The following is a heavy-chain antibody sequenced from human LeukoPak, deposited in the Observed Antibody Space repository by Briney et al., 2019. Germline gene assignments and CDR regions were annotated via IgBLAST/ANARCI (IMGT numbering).Heavy chain of an antibody. J-gene: IGHJ5*02. CDR1: GYTFISYD. V-gene: IGHV1-18*01. Sequence: GASVKVSCKASGYTFISYDINWVRQATGQGLEWMGWISAYNGNTNYAQKLQGRVTMTTDTSTSTAYMELRSLRSDDTAVYYCARDLGYYDSSGSGPWGQGTLVTVSS. CDR2: ISAYNGNT. D-gene: IGHD3-22*01. CDR3: ARDLGYYDSSGSGP.